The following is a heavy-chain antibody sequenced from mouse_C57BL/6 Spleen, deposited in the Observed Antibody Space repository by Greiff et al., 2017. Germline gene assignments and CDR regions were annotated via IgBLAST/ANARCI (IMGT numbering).Heavy chain of an antibody. CDR1: GYTFTSYW. CDR2: IYPGSGST. Sequence: QVQLQQPGAELVKPGASVKMSCKASGYTFTSYWITWVKPRPGQGLEWIGDIYPGSGSTNYNQKFKSKATLTVDTSYSTAYMQLSRLTSEDAEVYDSAREVLCYFDYWGQGTTLTVSS. CDR3: AREVLCYFDY. J-gene: IGHJ2*01. V-gene: IGHV1-55*01.